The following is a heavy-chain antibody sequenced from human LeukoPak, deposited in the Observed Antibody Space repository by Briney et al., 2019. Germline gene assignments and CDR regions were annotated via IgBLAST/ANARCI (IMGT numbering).Heavy chain of an antibody. V-gene: IGHV4-31*03. Sequence: PSETLSLTCTVSGGSISSGGYYWSWIRQHPGKGLEWIGYIYYSGSTYYNPSLKSRVTISVDTSKNQFSLKLSSVTAADTAVYYCARETYYDYVWGSYRWFDYWGQGTLVTVSS. CDR3: ARETYYDYVWGSYRWFDY. D-gene: IGHD3-16*02. CDR2: IYYSGST. J-gene: IGHJ4*02. CDR1: GGSISSGGYY.